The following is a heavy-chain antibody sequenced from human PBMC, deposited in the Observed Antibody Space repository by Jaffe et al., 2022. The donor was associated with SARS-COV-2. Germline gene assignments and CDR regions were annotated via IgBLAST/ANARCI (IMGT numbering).Heavy chain of an antibody. V-gene: IGHV1-18*01. CDR1: GYTFTLYG. D-gene: IGHD6-25*01. J-gene: IGHJ3*01. Sequence: QLQLVQSGAELKKPGASVKVSCKASGYTFTLYGISWVRQAPGQGLEWMGWISASNGDTNSAQNLQGRVTLTTDTSTSTAYMELRSLRSDDTAVYYCARGSSGWPHDAFDVWGQGTFITVSS. CDR3: ARGSSGWPHDAFDV. CDR2: ISASNGDT.